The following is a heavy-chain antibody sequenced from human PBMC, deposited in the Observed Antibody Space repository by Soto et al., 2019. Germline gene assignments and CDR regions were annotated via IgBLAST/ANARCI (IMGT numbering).Heavy chain of an antibody. CDR3: TRDPYCSSTSCYENYYYYYMDV. J-gene: IGHJ6*03. D-gene: IGHD2-2*01. CDR1: GGSISSSSYY. V-gene: IGHV4-39*01. Sequence: QLQLQESGPGLVKPSETLSLTCTVSGGSISSSSYYWGWIRQPPGKGLEWIGSIYYSGSTYYNPSLKSRVPISVDTSKNQFSLKLSSVTAADTAVYYCTRDPYCSSTSCYENYYYYYMDVWGKGTTVTVSS. CDR2: IYYSGST.